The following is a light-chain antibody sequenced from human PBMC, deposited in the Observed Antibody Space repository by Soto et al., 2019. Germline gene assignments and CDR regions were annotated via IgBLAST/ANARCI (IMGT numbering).Light chain of an antibody. Sequence: EIVLTQSPATLSSFPGDIVTLSCMASQYINTRLAWYQHRPGQAPRLLIYQTSIRAAGIPASFSASGSGTDFTLTISDVQPEDFALYYCHQRQSWPRTFGQGTKVDIK. CDR2: QTS. CDR3: HQRQSWPRT. V-gene: IGKV3-11*01. CDR1: QYINTR. J-gene: IGKJ1*01.